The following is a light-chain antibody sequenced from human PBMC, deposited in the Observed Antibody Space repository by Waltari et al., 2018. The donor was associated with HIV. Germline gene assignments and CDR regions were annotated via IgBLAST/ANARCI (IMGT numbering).Light chain of an antibody. CDR3: QQSYNSPLT. CDR2: GAS. J-gene: IGKJ4*01. V-gene: IGKV1-39*01. Sequence: DIQMTQSPSSLSASVGDRVTITCRASQSVDTFLNWYQQKPGKAPKLLIYGASTLQSGVPSRFSGSGSRTDFTLTISSLQPEDFATYYCQQSYNSPLTFGGGTKVEIK. CDR1: QSVDTF.